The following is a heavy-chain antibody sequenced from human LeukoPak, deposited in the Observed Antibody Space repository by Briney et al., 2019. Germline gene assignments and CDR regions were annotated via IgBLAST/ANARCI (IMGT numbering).Heavy chain of an antibody. CDR1: GYTFTGYY. J-gene: IGHJ4*02. V-gene: IGHV1-69*06. CDR2: IIPIFGTA. CDR3: ATQSSGSYSRYFDY. D-gene: IGHD1-26*01. Sequence: ASVKVSCKASGYTFTGYYMHWVRQAPGQGLEWMGGIIPIFGTANYAQKFQGRVTITADKSTSTAYMELSSLRSEDTAVYYCATQSSGSYSRYFDYWGQGTLVTVSS.